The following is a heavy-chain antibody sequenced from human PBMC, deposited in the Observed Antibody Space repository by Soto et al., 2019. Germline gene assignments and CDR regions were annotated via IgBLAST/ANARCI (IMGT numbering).Heavy chain of an antibody. J-gene: IGHJ6*02. CDR1: GYTFTSHG. V-gene: IGHV1-18*04. D-gene: IGHD2-2*02. CDR3: ARARYCASPSCYKHYFYGMDT. Sequence: QDQLVQSGAEVKKPGASVKISCEASGYTFTSHGISWVRQAPGQGLEWLGWISTYNSRTHYAQKVQGRVTMTTDTCTSTAYLDLRSLTFDDTAVYYCARARYCASPSCYKHYFYGMDTWGQGTTVTVSS. CDR2: ISTYNSRT.